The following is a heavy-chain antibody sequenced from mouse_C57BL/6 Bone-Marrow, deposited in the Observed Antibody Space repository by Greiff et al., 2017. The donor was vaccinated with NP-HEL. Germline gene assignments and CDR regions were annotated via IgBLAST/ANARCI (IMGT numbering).Heavy chain of an antibody. V-gene: IGHV1-55*01. D-gene: IGHD4-1*01. CDR3: ARLGHYYAMDY. J-gene: IGHJ4*01. CDR2: IYPGSGST. CDR1: GYTFTSYW. Sequence: QVQLQQSGAELVKPGASVKMSCKASGYTFTSYWITWVKQRPGQGLEWIGDIYPGSGSTNYNEKFKSKATLPVDTSSSTAYMQLSSLTSEDSAVYYCARLGHYYAMDYWGQGTSVTVSS.